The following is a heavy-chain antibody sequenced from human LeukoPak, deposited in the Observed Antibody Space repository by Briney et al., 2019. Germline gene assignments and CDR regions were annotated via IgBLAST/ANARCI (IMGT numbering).Heavy chain of an antibody. CDR1: GFTFSSYS. Sequence: GGSLRLSCAASGFTFSSYSMSWVRQAPGKGLEWVSSISSSSSYIYYADSVKGRFTISRDNAKNSLYLQMNSLRAEDTAVYYCARDSGSAGAFDIWGQGTMVTVSS. V-gene: IGHV3-21*01. CDR3: ARDSGSAGAFDI. CDR2: ISSSSSYI. J-gene: IGHJ3*02. D-gene: IGHD1-26*01.